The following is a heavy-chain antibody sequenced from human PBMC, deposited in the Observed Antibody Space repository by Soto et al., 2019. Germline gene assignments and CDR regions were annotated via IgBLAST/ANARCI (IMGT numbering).Heavy chain of an antibody. V-gene: IGHV4-59*01. CDR1: GGSISSYY. D-gene: IGHD6-19*01. CDR2: IYYSGRT. Sequence: QVQLQESGPGLVKPSETLSLTCTVSGGSISSYYWSWIRQPPGTGLEWIGYIYYSGRTNYNPSLKSRVTISVDTSKNQFSLKLSSVTAADTAVYYCARQQWLVLNAFDIWGQGTMVTVSS. J-gene: IGHJ3*02. CDR3: ARQQWLVLNAFDI.